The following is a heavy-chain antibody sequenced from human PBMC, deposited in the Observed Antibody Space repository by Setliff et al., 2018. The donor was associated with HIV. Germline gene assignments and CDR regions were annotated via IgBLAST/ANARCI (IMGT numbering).Heavy chain of an antibody. V-gene: IGHV3-20*04. CDR2: INWKGGST. J-gene: IGHJ6*03. D-gene: IGHD3-10*01. Sequence: PGGSLRLSCAASGFTFDDYGMNWVRQVPGKGLEWVSGINWKGGSTGYADSVKGRFTISRDNAKNSLYLQMDSLRAEDTAVYYCARVVDTSGGYWGSFYRYMDVWGKGTTVTVSS. CDR1: GFTFDDYG. CDR3: ARVVDTSGGYWGSFYRYMDV.